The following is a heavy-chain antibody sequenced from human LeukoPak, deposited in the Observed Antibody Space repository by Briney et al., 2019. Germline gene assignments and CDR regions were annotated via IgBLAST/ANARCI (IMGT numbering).Heavy chain of an antibody. V-gene: IGHV1-69*13. CDR1: GYTFADYG. J-gene: IGHJ3*02. CDR3: ARELTYYYGSGTDAFDI. Sequence: SVTVSCKASGYTFADYGLSWVRPAPGQGLKWMGGIIPIFGTANYAQKFQGRVTITADESTSTAYMELSSLRSEDTAVYYCARELTYYYGSGTDAFDIWGQGTMVTVSS. D-gene: IGHD3-10*01. CDR2: IIPIFGTA.